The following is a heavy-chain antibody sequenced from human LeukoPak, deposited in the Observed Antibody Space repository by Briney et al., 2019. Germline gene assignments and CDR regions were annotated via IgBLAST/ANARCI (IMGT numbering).Heavy chain of an antibody. Sequence: SETLCLTCAVSGGSISSYYWSWIRQPPGKGLEWIAYIYYSGSTNYNPSLKSRVTISAQTSETHFSLKRSCVTAADTAGYYCARVGGDSYCSSTSCYPYFDGSRQGTLVT. CDR3: ARVGGDSYCSSTSCYPYFDG. J-gene: IGHJ4*02. CDR2: IYYSGST. V-gene: IGHV4-59*01. CDR1: GGSISSYY. D-gene: IGHD2-2*01.